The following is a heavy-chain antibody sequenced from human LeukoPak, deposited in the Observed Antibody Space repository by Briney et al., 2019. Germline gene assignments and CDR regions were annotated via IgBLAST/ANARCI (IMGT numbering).Heavy chain of an antibody. CDR1: GGSISSYY. D-gene: IGHD1-7*01. J-gene: IGHJ4*02. CDR2: IYTSGST. CDR3: ARDRTRYFDY. Sequence: SETLSLTCTVSGGSISSYYWSWIRQPAGKGLEGIGRIYTSGSTNYNPSLKSPVTMSVDTPKNQFSLKLSSVTAADTAVYYCARDRTRYFDYWGQGTLVTVSS. V-gene: IGHV4-4*07.